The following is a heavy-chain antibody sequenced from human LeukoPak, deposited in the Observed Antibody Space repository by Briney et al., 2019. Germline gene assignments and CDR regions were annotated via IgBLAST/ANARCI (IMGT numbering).Heavy chain of an antibody. J-gene: IGHJ4*02. CDR3: AKDHSQYSSGWYSPPDY. CDR1: GFTFSSYG. CDR2: IRYDGSNK. D-gene: IGHD6-19*01. Sequence: PGGSLRLPCAASGFTFSSYGMHWVRQAPGKGLEWVAFIRYDGSNKYYADSVKGRFTISRDNSKNTLYLQMNSLRAEDTAVYYCAKDHSQYSSGWYSPPDYWGQGTLVTVSS. V-gene: IGHV3-30*02.